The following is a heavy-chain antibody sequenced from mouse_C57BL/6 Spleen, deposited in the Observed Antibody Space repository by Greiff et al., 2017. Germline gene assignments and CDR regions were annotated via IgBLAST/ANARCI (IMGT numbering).Heavy chain of an antibody. CDR2: IYPRSGNT. CDR1: GYTFTSYG. CDR3: ARSATLVTWFAY. Sequence: QVQLKESGAELARPGASVQLSCKASGYTFTSYGISWVKQRTGQGLEWIGEIYPRSGNTYYNEKFKGKGTLTADKSSNTAYMELRRLTSDDSAVYFCARSATLVTWFAYWGQGTLVTVSA. D-gene: IGHD2-2*01. V-gene: IGHV1-81*01. J-gene: IGHJ3*01.